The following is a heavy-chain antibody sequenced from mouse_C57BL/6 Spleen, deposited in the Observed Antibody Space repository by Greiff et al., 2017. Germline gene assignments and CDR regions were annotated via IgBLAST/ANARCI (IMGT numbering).Heavy chain of an antibody. CDR2: FYPGSGSI. CDR3: ARSENSLYAMDY. J-gene: IGHJ4*01. Sequence: VQLQQSGAELVKPGASVKMSCKASGYTFTEYTIHWVKQRSGQGLEWIGWFYPGSGSIKYNEKFKGKATLTAEKSSSTVYMELSRLTSEESAVYCCARSENSLYAMDYWGQGTTVTVSS. D-gene: IGHD6-2*01. V-gene: IGHV1-62-2*01. CDR1: GYTFTEYT.